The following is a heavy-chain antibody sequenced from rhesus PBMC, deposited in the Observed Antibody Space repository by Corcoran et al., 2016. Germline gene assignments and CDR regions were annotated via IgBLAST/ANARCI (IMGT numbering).Heavy chain of an antibody. V-gene: IGHV4-147*01. J-gene: IGHJ5-2*01. Sequence: QVQLQESGPGLVKPSETLPLTCAVSGGSLYGNHWTWIRQPPGKGLEWIGYISGNSETTSYNPSLRGRITISKDTSQNQFSLMLTSVTAADTAVYYCARDAISLDVWGQGVLVTVSS. CDR1: GGSLYGNH. CDR3: ARDAISLDV. CDR2: ISGNSETT.